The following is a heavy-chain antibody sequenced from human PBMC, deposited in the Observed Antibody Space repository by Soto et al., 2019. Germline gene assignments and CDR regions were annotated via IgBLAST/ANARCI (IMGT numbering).Heavy chain of an antibody. V-gene: IGHV6-1*01. CDR3: ARDSSSWEYYYYGMDV. J-gene: IGHJ6*02. CDR1: GDSVSSNSAG. Sequence: SQTLSLTCAISGDSVSSNSAGWNWIRQSPSRGLEWLGRTYYRSKWYNDYAVSVKSRITINPDTSKNQFSLQLNSVAPEDTAVYYCARDSSSWEYYYYGMDVWGQGTTVTAP. CDR2: TYYRSKWYN. D-gene: IGHD6-13*01.